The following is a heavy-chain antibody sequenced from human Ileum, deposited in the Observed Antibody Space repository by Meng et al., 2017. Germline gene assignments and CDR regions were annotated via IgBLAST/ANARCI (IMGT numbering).Heavy chain of an antibody. CDR3: VRHGGKYFDS. Sequence: QGHLRVSGPGLVEPSGTLSLTCTVSGGSISSSFYWSWVRQSPGKGLEWIGQIYLAGSPNYNPSLESRVTISVDKSKNQFSLRLTSVTAADTAIFYCVRHGGKYFDSWGQGTLVTVSS. V-gene: IGHV4-4*02. CDR1: GGSISSSFY. J-gene: IGHJ4*02. D-gene: IGHD2-15*01. CDR2: IYLAGSP.